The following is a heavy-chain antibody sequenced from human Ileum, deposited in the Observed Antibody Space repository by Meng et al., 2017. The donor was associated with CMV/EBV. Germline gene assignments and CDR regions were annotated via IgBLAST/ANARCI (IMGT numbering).Heavy chain of an antibody. CDR3: ARGQFLNWFDP. CDR1: GVSFSGYY. Sequence: LPCAVYGVSFSGYYWSWIRQPPGKGLEWIGEINHSGSTNYNPSLKSRVTISVDTSKNQFSLKLSSVTAADTAVYSCARGQFLNWFDPWGQGTLVTVSS. CDR2: INHSGST. V-gene: IGHV4-34*01. J-gene: IGHJ5*02.